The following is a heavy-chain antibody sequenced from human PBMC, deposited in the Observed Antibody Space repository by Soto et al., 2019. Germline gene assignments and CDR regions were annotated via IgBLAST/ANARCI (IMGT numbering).Heavy chain of an antibody. V-gene: IGHV4-39*01. D-gene: IGHD5-12*01. Sequence: SETLSLTCTVSGGSISSSSYYWGWIRQPPGKGLEWIGSIYYSGSTYYNPSLKSRVTISVDTSKNHFSLKLSSVTAADTALYYFARHYSGYDFIYYYYTDVWGKGPRSPSP. CDR3: ARHYSGYDFIYYYYTDV. CDR1: GGSISSSSYY. J-gene: IGHJ6*03. CDR2: IYYSGST.